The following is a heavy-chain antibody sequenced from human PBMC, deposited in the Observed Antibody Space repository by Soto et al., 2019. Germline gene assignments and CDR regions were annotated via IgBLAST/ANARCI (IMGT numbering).Heavy chain of an antibody. Sequence: GESLKISCKGSRNTFATYWIGWARQMPGKGLEWMGIIYPRDSDVRYSPSFQGQVTISADMGIATSYLQWNSLKASDTAMYYCARLGGGYDKQDYYYGMDVWGQGTTVTVSS. V-gene: IGHV5-51*01. J-gene: IGHJ6*02. CDR3: ARLGGGYDKQDYYYGMDV. CDR1: RNTFATYW. CDR2: IYPRDSDV. D-gene: IGHD5-12*01.